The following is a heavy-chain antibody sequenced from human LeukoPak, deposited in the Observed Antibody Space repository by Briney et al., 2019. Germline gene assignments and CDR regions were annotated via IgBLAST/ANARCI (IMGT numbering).Heavy chain of an antibody. D-gene: IGHD5-18*01. CDR3: ARQVDTAMVNWFDP. CDR2: IYYSGST. J-gene: IGHJ5*02. Sequence: PSETLSLTCTVSGGSISSYYWSWIRQPPGKGLEWIGYIYYSGSTNYNPPLKSRVTISVDTSKNQFSLKLSSVTAADTAVYYCARQVDTAMVNWFDPWGQGTLVTVSS. V-gene: IGHV4-59*08. CDR1: GGSISSYY.